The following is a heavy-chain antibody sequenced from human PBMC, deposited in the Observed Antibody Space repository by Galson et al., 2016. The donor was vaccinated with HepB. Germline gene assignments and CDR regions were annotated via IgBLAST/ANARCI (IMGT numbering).Heavy chain of an antibody. Sequence: SLRLSCAVSGFNFSSHSMTWVRQAPGKGLEWVSYIGSSTIYYRDPVKGRFTISRDNANNSVSLQMKSLRAEDTAVYYCASASSVYGYDDGMDVWGPGTTVTVSS. CDR2: IGSSTI. D-gene: IGHD3-10*01. CDR3: ASASSVYGYDDGMDV. V-gene: IGHV3-48*04. J-gene: IGHJ6*02. CDR1: GFNFSSHS.